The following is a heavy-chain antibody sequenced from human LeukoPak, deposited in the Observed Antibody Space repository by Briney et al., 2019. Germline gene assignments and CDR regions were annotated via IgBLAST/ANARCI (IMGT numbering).Heavy chain of an antibody. Sequence: PGGSLRLSCAASGFTFSSYGMSWIRQPPGKGLEWIGEINHSGSTNYNPSLKSRVTISVDTSKNQFSLKLNSVTAADTAVYYCARTYRRGGNWFDPWGQGTLVTVSS. CDR2: INHSGST. V-gene: IGHV4-34*01. CDR3: ARTYRRGGNWFDP. J-gene: IGHJ5*02. CDR1: GFTFSSYG. D-gene: IGHD2-15*01.